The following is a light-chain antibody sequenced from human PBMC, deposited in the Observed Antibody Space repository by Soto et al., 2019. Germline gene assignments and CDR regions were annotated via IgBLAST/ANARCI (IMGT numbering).Light chain of an antibody. Sequence: EIVLTQSPGTLSLSPGDRATLSCRASQSVSSSYVACYQQKPGHAPRLIIYGASSRATGIPDRFSGSGSGKDFPLTISLLEPEDFAQYYCQHYGSPPAFGGGTKLEIK. J-gene: IGKJ4*01. V-gene: IGKV3-20*01. CDR1: QSVSSSY. CDR2: GAS. CDR3: QHYGSPPA.